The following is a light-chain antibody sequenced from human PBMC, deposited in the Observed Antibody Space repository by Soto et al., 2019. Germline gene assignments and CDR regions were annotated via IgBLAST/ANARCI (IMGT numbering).Light chain of an antibody. Sequence: QSALTQPASVSGSPGQSITISCTGTSSDIGGYKHVSWYQQHPGKAPKLMIYEVSNRPSGVSNRFSGSKSGNTASLTISGLQAEDEADYYCSSYTTSSTKVFGTGTKVTLL. J-gene: IGLJ1*01. CDR2: EVS. CDR3: SSYTTSSTKV. CDR1: SSDIGGYKH. V-gene: IGLV2-14*01.